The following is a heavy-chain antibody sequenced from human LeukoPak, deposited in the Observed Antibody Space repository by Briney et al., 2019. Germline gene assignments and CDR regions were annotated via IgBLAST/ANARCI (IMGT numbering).Heavy chain of an antibody. D-gene: IGHD2-2*01. V-gene: IGHV3-21*01. CDR2: MDSSSTYI. CDR3: ARYGVASSRSYIDY. CDR1: GFTFSNAW. J-gene: IGHJ4*02. Sequence: GGSLRLPCAASGFTFSNAWMSWVRQAPGKGLEWVSSMDSSSTYIYYADSVKGRFTIYRDNAKNSLFLQMSSLRAEDTAVYYCARYGVASSRSYIDYWGQGTLVTVSA.